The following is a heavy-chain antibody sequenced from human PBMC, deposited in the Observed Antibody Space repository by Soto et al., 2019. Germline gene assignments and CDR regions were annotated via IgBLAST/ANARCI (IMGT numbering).Heavy chain of an antibody. J-gene: IGHJ6*02. CDR2: IYYSGST. CDR1: GGSVSSGSYY. V-gene: IGHV4-61*01. D-gene: IGHD3-3*01. Sequence: SETLSLTCTVSGGSVSSGSYYWSWIRQPPGKGLEWIGYIYYSGSTNYNPSLKSRVTISVDTSKNQFSLKLSSVTAADTAVYYCARDSGPTYYDFWSGYFTLYGMDVWGQGTTVTVSS. CDR3: ARDSGPTYYDFWSGYFTLYGMDV.